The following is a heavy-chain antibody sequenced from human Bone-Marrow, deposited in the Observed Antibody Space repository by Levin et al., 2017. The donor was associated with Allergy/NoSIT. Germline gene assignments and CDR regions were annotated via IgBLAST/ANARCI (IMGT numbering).Heavy chain of an antibody. CDR2: ISNDGTKT. CDR1: GFSLSYYA. V-gene: IGHV3-30*18. CDR3: AKDGSCSGGNCYPHFFDY. D-gene: IGHD2-15*01. Sequence: GGSLRLSCAASGFSLSYYAMHWVRQAPGKGLEWVALISNDGTKTHYADSVKDRFTISKDNSKNTLYMQMNSLGAEDTAVYYCAKDGSCSGGNCYPHFFDYWGQGTLVTVSS. J-gene: IGHJ4*02.